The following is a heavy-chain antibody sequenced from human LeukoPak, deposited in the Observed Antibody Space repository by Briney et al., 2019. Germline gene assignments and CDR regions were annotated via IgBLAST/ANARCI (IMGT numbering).Heavy chain of an antibody. CDR2: ISSSSSYI. CDR3: AKDSGWYYMDV. D-gene: IGHD6-19*01. V-gene: IGHV3-21*01. Sequence: GGSLRLSCAASGFTFSSYSMNWFRQAPEKGLEWVSSISSSSSYIYYADSVKGRFTISRDNAKNSLYLQMNSLRAEDTAVYYCAKDSGWYYMDVWGKGTTVTVSS. J-gene: IGHJ6*03. CDR1: GFTFSSYS.